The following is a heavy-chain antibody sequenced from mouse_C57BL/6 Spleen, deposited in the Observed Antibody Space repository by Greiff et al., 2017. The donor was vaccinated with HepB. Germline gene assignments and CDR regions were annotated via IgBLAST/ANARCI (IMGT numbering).Heavy chain of an antibody. CDR3: ARIAAYGLSDWYFDV. V-gene: IGHV8-8*01. Sequence: QVTLKVSGPGILQPSQTLSLTCSFSGFSLSTFGMGVGWLRQPSGKGLVWLAHIWWDDDKYYNPALKSRLTISKDTSKNKVFHKIANVDTADTATYYCARIAAYGLSDWYFDVWGTGTTVTVSS. CDR2: IWWDDDK. CDR1: GFSLSTFGMG. D-gene: IGHD1-2*01. J-gene: IGHJ1*03.